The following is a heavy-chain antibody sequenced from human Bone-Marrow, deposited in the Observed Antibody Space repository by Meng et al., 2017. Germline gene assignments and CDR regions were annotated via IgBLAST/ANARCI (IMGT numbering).Heavy chain of an antibody. V-gene: IGHV4-4*02. D-gene: IGHD1-26*01. CDR2: IYHSGST. Sequence: QVQLQAPGPGLVKPSGTLSLTCAVSGGSISSPNWWSWVRQPPGRGLEWIGEIYHSGSTTYNPSLLSRVTISVDKSKNQFSLKLSSVTAADTAIYYCARVIYRPSGHNYFDPWGQGTLVTVSS. J-gene: IGHJ5*02. CDR3: ARVIYRPSGHNYFDP. CDR1: GGSISSPNW.